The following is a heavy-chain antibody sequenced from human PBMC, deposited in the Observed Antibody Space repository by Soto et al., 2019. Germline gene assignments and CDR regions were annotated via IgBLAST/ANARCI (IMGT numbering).Heavy chain of an antibody. CDR2: INGDGSGT. V-gene: IGHV3-23*01. CDR1: GFTFNNYA. CDR3: ARDRSANYGDYGEGSYYYYMDV. D-gene: IGHD4-17*01. J-gene: IGHJ6*03. Sequence: GGSLRLSCAASGFTFNNYAMGWVRQAPGKGLEWVSGINGDGSGTCYMDSVKGRFTISRDNAKNTLYLQMNSLRAEDTAVYYCARDRSANYGDYGEGSYYYYMDVWGKGTTVTVSS.